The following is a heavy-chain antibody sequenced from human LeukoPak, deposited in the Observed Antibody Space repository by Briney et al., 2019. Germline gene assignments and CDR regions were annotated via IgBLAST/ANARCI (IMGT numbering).Heavy chain of an antibody. CDR3: ARSMGDYCSSTSCLYYYYYYYMDV. Sequence: ASVKDSCKASGCTFTSYYMHWVRQPPRQGLEWMGIINPTGDCTSYAQKFQGRVTMTRDMSTSTVYMELSSLRSEDTAVYYCARSMGDYCSSTSCLYYYYYYYMDVWGKGTTVTVSS. V-gene: IGHV1-46*01. J-gene: IGHJ6*03. CDR1: GCTFTSYY. CDR2: INPTGDCT. D-gene: IGHD2-2*01.